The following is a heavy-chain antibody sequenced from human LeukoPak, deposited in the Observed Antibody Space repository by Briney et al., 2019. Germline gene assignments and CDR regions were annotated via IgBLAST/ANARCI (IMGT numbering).Heavy chain of an antibody. V-gene: IGHV3-33*01. CDR3: ARDPEWEPHGYFDY. CDR1: GFIFSSYG. D-gene: IGHD1-26*01. Sequence: GWSVRLSCAASGFIFSSYGMHWVRQAPGKGLEWVAVIWYDGSNKYYADSVKGRFTISRDNSKNTLYLQMNSLRAEDTAVYYCARDPEWEPHGYFDYWGQGTLVTVSS. CDR2: IWYDGSNK. J-gene: IGHJ4*02.